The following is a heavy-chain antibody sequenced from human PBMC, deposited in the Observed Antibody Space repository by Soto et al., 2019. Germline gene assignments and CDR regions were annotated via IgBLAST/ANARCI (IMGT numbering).Heavy chain of an antibody. V-gene: IGHV1-69*10. CDR3: AREESLEAGPNWGGDCYDAFDI. D-gene: IGHD2-21*02. CDR1: GGTFSSYA. CDR2: IIPIFGIA. Sequence: ASVKVSCKASGGTFSSYAISWVRQAPGQGLEWMGGIIPIFGIANYAQKFQGRVTITADKSTSTAYMELSSLRSEDTAVYYCAREESLEAGPNWGGDCYDAFDIWGQGTMVTVSS. J-gene: IGHJ3*02.